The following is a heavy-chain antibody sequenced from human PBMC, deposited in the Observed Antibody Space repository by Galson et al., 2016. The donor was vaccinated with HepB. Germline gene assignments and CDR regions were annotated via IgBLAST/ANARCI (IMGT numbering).Heavy chain of an antibody. Sequence: TLSLTCNVSGGSIDTGSYYWTWVRQPAGKGLEWIGRIYYSGATNYNPSLQGRVTISRDMSKNQFSLTLTSATAADTAMYFCVRARLPAGGANNWFDPWGQGTLVAVSS. V-gene: IGHV4-61*02. CDR3: VRARLPAGGANNWFDP. D-gene: IGHD6-13*01. CDR2: IYYSGAT. J-gene: IGHJ5*02. CDR1: GGSIDTGSYY.